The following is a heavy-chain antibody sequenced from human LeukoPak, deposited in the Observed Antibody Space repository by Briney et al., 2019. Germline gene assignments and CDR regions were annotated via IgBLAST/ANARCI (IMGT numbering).Heavy chain of an antibody. CDR3: ARGNWNALDF. D-gene: IGHD1-1*01. V-gene: IGHV6-1*01. CDR2: IYYRSMWNN. J-gene: IGHJ4*02. Sequence: SQTLSLTFAISGDSVSSSTAGWNWLRQSPSRGLEWLGRIYYRSMWNNDYPLSAKSQMTINPDTSKNQFSLQLSSVTPEDTAVYYCARGNWNALDFWGQGTLVTVSS. CDR1: GDSVSSSTAG.